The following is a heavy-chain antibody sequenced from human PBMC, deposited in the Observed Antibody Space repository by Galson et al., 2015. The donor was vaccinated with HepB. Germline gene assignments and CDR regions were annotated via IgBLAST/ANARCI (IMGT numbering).Heavy chain of an antibody. CDR3: ARGSSVRGSGSYYRSFDY. V-gene: IGHV4-31*03. D-gene: IGHD3-10*01. J-gene: IGHJ4*02. CDR2: IYYSGST. Sequence: TLSLTCTVSGGSISSGGYYWSWIRQHPGKGLEWIGYIYYSGSTYYNPSLKSRVTISVDTSKNQFSLKLSSVTAADTAVYYCARGSSVRGSGSYYRSFDYWGQGTLVTVSS. CDR1: GGSISSGGYY.